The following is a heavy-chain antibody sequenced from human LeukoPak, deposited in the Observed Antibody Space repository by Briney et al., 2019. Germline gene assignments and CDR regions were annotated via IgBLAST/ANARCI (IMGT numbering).Heavy chain of an antibody. CDR2: IYYSGST. CDR1: GGSISSYY. CDR3: ARGSSSRKPIEY. D-gene: IGHD6-13*01. J-gene: IGHJ4*01. Sequence: SETLSLTCTVSGGSISSYYWSWIRQPPGKGLEWIGYIYYSGSTNYNPSLKSRVTISVDTSKNQFSLKLSSVTAADTAVYYCARGSSSRKPIEYWGQGTLVNVS. V-gene: IGHV4-59*01.